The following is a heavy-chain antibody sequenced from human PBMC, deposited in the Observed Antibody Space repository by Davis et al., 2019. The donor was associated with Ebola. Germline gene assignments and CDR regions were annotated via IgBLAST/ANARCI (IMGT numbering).Heavy chain of an antibody. V-gene: IGHV5-10-1*01. CDR1: GYSFTSYW. CDR3: ARTSYSSSWKGQRPKYGMDV. Sequence: GESLKISCNGSGYSFTSYWISWVRQMPGKGLEWMGRIDPSDSYTNYSPSFQGHVTISADKSISTAYLQWSSLKASDTAMYYCARTSYSSSWKGQRPKYGMDVWGQGTTVTVSS. CDR2: IDPSDSYT. D-gene: IGHD6-13*01. J-gene: IGHJ6*02.